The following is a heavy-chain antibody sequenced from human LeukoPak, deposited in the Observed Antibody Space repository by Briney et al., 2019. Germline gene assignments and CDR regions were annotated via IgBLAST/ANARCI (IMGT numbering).Heavy chain of an antibody. D-gene: IGHD5-18*01. J-gene: IGHJ4*02. Sequence: GASVKVSCKASGYTFTGYYMHWVRQAPGQGLEWMGWINPNSGGTNYAQKFQGRVTMTEDTSTDTAYMELSSLRSEDTAVYYCATATDTAMAKGGGYWGQGTLVTVSS. CDR1: GYTFTGYY. V-gene: IGHV1-2*02. CDR3: ATATDTAMAKGGGY. CDR2: INPNSGGT.